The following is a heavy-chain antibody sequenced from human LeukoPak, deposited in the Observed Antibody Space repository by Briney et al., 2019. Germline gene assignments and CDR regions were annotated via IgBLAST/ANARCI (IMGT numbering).Heavy chain of an antibody. CDR2: IIPIFGTA. CDR3: ARDSNPSLLIVPTGAFDI. J-gene: IGHJ3*02. D-gene: IGHD3-22*01. V-gene: IGHV1-69*13. CDR1: GGTFSSYA. Sequence: GASVKVSCKASGGTFSSYAISWVRQAPGQGLEWMGGIIPIFGTANYAQKFQGRVTITADESTSTAYMELSSLRSEDTAVYYCARDSNPSLLIVPTGAFDIWGQGTMVTVSS.